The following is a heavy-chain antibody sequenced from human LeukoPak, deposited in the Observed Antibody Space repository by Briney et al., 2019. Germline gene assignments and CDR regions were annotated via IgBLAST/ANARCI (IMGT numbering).Heavy chain of an antibody. V-gene: IGHV3-48*03. J-gene: IGHJ4*02. Sequence: PGGSLRLSCAASGFTFSSYEMDWVRQAPGKGLEWVSYISSSGSTIYYADSVKGRFTISRDNAKNSLYLQMNSLRAEDTAVYYCARDWDGYPDYWGQGTLVTVSS. CDR2: ISSSGSTI. CDR3: ARDWDGYPDY. CDR1: GFTFSSYE. D-gene: IGHD5-24*01.